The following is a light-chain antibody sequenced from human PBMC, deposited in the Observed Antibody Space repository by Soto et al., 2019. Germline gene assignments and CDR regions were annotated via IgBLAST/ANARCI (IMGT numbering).Light chain of an antibody. CDR2: DAS. V-gene: IGKV1-33*01. J-gene: IGKJ5*01. CDR3: QQYDNLPIT. CDR1: QDIYNY. Sequence: DIQMTQSPSSLSASVGDRVTITCQASQDIYNYLNWYQQKPGKAPKLLICDASNLETGVPSRFSGSGSGTDFTCTISSLQPEDSETYYCQQYDNLPITFGQGTRLEIK.